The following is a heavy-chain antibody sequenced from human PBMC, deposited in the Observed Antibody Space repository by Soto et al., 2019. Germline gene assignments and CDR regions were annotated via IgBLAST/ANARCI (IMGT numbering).Heavy chain of an antibody. CDR3: ASVIGGDSEYYFDF. V-gene: IGHV4-4*07. CDR1: GGSINTFY. Sequence: PSETPSLTCTVSGGSINTFYWSWVRQPAGKGLEWIGRIFSSGSTSFNPPLKSRVILSVDTSKNHFSLTLRSVTAADSAMYYCASVIGGDSEYYFDFWGQGALVTVSS. CDR2: IFSSGST. J-gene: IGHJ4*02. D-gene: IGHD2-21*02.